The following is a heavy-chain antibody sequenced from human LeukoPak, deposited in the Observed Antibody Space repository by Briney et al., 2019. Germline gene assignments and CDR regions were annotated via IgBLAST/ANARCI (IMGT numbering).Heavy chain of an antibody. D-gene: IGHD6-19*01. Sequence: GRSLTLSCSASGFTFDDYAMHWLRQAPGKGLEWVSGISWNNCSIGYADSVKGRFTISRDNAKNSLYLHMNSLRAEDTALYYCAKGSYSSGWYGNYYYYMDVWGKGTTVTVSS. CDR3: AKGSYSSGWYGNYYYYMDV. CDR2: ISWNNCSI. V-gene: IGHV3-9*01. CDR1: GFTFDDYA. J-gene: IGHJ6*03.